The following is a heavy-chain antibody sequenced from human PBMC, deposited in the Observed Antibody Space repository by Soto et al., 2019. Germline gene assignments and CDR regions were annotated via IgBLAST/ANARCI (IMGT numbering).Heavy chain of an antibody. J-gene: IGHJ4*02. CDR3: AREIWAVSGWYPYFDY. V-gene: IGHV3-23*01. D-gene: IGHD6-19*01. Sequence: EVQLLESGGGLVQPGGSLRLSCAASGFTFSSYAMSWVRQAPGKGLEWVSAISGSGGSTYYADSVKGRFTISRDNSKNTLYLQMNSLRAEDTAVYYCAREIWAVSGWYPYFDYWGQGTLVTVSS. CDR2: ISGSGGST. CDR1: GFTFSSYA.